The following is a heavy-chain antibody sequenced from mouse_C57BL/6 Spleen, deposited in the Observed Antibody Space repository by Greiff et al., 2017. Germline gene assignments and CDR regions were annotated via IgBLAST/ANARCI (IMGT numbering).Heavy chain of an antibody. V-gene: IGHV1-18*01. J-gene: IGHJ4*01. CDR3: ARLEDIYYAMDY. CDR1: GYTFTDYN. D-gene: IGHD3-3*01. CDR2: INPNNGGT. Sequence: EVQLQQSGPELVKPGASVKIPCKASGYTFTDYNMDWVKQSHGKSLEWIGDINPNNGGTIYNQKFKGKATLTVEQSSSTAYMELRSLTAEDTAVXYCARLEDIYYAMDYWGQGTSVTVSS.